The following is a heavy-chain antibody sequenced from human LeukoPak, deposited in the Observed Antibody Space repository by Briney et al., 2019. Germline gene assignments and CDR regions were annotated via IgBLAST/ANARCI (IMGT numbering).Heavy chain of an antibody. CDR3: ARAGGYCGRISCPYYFDY. CDR1: GYTFTSYD. J-gene: IGHJ4*02. D-gene: IGHD2-15*01. CDR2: MNPNSGNT. Sequence: ASVKVSCKASGYTFTSYDINWVRQATGQGLEWMGWMNPNSGNTGYAQRFQGRVTMTRNTSISTAYMELSSLRSEDTAVYYCARAGGYCGRISCPYYFDYWGQGSLVAVSS. V-gene: IGHV1-8*01.